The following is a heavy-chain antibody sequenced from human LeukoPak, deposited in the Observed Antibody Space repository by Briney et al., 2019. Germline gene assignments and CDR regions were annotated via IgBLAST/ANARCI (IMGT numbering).Heavy chain of an antibody. D-gene: IGHD6-19*01. CDR2: ISESGTST. CDR3: ARSTSGCSGPCLYHYLFYMDA. V-gene: IGHV3-48*03. CDR1: GFTFNNYE. Sequence: PGGSLRLSCAASGFTFNNYEMNWVRQAPGKGLEWVSYISESGTSTYYADSVKGRFTISRENADNSVYLQLNSLRVEDTAIYYCARSTSGCSGPCLYHYLFYMDAWGKGTTVAVSS. J-gene: IGHJ6*03.